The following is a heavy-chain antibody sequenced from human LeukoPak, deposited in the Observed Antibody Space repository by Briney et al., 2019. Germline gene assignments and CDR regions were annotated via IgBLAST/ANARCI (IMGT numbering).Heavy chain of an antibody. CDR1: EFTFSSNY. J-gene: IGHJ4*02. CDR2: IYGGGST. Sequence: GGSLRLSCAASEFTFSSNYMTWVRQAPGKGLEWVSIIYGGGSTYYADSVKGRFTISRDNSKNTLYLQMNGLRAEDTAVYYCARGYNYYAYWGQGTLVTVSS. D-gene: IGHD5-18*01. CDR3: ARGYNYYAY. V-gene: IGHV3-66*01.